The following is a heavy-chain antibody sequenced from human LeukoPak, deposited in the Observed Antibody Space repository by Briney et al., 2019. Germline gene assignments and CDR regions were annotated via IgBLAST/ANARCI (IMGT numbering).Heavy chain of an antibody. CDR3: AKDPYYYGSGSYRSDY. V-gene: IGHV3-30*18. J-gene: IGHJ4*02. CDR2: ISYDGSNK. D-gene: IGHD3-10*01. Sequence: GRPLRLSCAASGFTFSSYGMHWVRQAPGKGLEWVAVISYDGSNKYYADSVKGRFTISRDNSKNTLYLQMNSLRAEDTAVYYCAKDPYYYGSGSYRSDYWGQGTLVTVSS. CDR1: GFTFSSYG.